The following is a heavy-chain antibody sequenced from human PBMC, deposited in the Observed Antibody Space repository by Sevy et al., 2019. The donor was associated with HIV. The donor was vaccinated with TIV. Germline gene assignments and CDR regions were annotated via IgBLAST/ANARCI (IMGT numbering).Heavy chain of an antibody. V-gene: IGHV3-23*01. CDR1: GFTFSSYA. Sequence: GGSLRLSCAASGFTFSSYAMSWVRQAPGKGLEWVSAISGSGGGTYHADSVKGRITISRDNSKNKLYLQMNSLRAEDTAVYYCAKASSGSYLDYYYYYMDVWGKGTTVTVSS. J-gene: IGHJ6*03. CDR2: ISGSGGGT. CDR3: AKASSGSYLDYYYYYMDV. D-gene: IGHD3-10*01.